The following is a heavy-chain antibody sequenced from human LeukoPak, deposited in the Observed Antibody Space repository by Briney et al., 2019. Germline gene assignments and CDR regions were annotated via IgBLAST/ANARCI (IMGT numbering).Heavy chain of an antibody. CDR3: AREGGHYYDSSGSFDY. CDR2: IKQDGSEK. J-gene: IGHJ4*02. Sequence: PGGSLRLSCAASGFTFSSYWMSWVRQAPGKGLEWVANIKQDGSEKYYVDSVKGRFTISRDNAKNSLYLQMNSLRAEDTAVYYCAREGGHYYDSSGSFDYWGQGTLVTVSS. D-gene: IGHD3-22*01. V-gene: IGHV3-7*01. CDR1: GFTFSSYW.